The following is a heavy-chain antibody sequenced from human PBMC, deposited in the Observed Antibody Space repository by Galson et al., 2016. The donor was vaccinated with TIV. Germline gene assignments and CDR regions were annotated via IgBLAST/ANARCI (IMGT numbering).Heavy chain of an antibody. CDR1: GGTFSNYA. Sequence: SVKVPCKASGGTFSNYAISWVRQAPGQGLEWMGGIIPIFAIAKYAQKFQGRVTITAGESTSTAYMELSSLRSEDTAVYYCARVSDYYGSGSYYNVLGYWGQGTLVTVSS. CDR3: ARVSDYYGSGSYYNVLGY. D-gene: IGHD3-10*01. J-gene: IGHJ4*02. CDR2: IIPIFAIA. V-gene: IGHV1-69*13.